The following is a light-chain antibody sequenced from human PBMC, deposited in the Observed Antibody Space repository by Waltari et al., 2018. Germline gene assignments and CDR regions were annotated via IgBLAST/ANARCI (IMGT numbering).Light chain of an antibody. CDR3: HSFTSSTTWV. CDR2: DVS. CDR1: RGDIGGHNL. J-gene: IGLJ3*02. V-gene: IGLV2-14*03. Sequence: VSGYLGQSITISCTGTRGDIGGHNLVSWYQHHPGKATQLIIQDVSERRVGVSNRVSGSKSGNTASLTISGLQADDETEYYCHSFTSSTTWVFGGGTKVTVL.